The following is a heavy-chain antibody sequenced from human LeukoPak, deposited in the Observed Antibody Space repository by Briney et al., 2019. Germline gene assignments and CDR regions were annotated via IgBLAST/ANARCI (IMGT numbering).Heavy chain of an antibody. D-gene: IGHD5-18*01. J-gene: IGHJ4*02. V-gene: IGHV1-8*01. Sequence: ASVKVSCKASGYTFTSYDINWVRQATGQGLEWMGWMNPNSGNTGYAQKFQGRVTITADKSTSTAYMELSSLRSEDTAVYYCARVGLLGYSYGYYFDYWGQGTLVTVSS. CDR2: MNPNSGNT. CDR3: ARVGLLGYSYGYYFDY. CDR1: GYTFTSYD.